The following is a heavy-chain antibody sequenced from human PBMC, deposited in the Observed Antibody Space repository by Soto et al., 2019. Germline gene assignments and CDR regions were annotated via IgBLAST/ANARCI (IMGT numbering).Heavy chain of an antibody. Sequence: QLQLQESGPGLVKPSETLSLTCTVSGGSISSSSYYWGWIRQPPGKGLEWIGSIYYSGSTYYNPSLKSRVTISVDTSKNQCALKRSSVTAADTAVYYCARRQSSSWYGLWGQGTLVTVSS. CDR1: GGSISSSSYY. V-gene: IGHV4-39*01. J-gene: IGHJ4*02. CDR2: IYYSGST. CDR3: ARRQSSSWYGL. D-gene: IGHD6-13*01.